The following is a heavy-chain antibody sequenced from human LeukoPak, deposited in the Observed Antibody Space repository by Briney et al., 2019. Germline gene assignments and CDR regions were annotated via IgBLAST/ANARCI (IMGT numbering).Heavy chain of an antibody. CDR1: GGSISSGDYY. CDR2: IYYSGST. CDR3: ARGHHSGYYYKMTAYYFDY. J-gene: IGHJ4*02. D-gene: IGHD3-22*01. V-gene: IGHV4-30-4*01. Sequence: PSETLSLTCTVSGGSISSGDYYWSWIRQPPGKGLEWIGYIYYSGSTYYNPSLKSRVTISVDTSKNQFSLKLSSVTAADTAVYYCARGHHSGYYYKMTAYYFDYWGQGTLVTVSS.